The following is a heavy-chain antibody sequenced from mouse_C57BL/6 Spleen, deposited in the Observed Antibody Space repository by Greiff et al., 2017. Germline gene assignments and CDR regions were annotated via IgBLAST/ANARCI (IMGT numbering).Heavy chain of an antibody. Sequence: EVQLVESGGDLVKPGGSLKLSCAASGFTFSSYGMSWVRQTPDKRLEWVATISSGGSYTYYPDSVKGRFTISRDNAKNTLYLQMSSLKPEDTAMYYCARCGGAMDYWGQGTSVTVSS. CDR2: ISSGGSYT. J-gene: IGHJ4*01. CDR1: GFTFSSYG. V-gene: IGHV5-6*01. CDR3: ARCGGAMDY.